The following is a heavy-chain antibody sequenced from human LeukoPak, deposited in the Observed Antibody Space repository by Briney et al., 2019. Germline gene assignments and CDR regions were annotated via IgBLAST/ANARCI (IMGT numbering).Heavy chain of an antibody. CDR2: ISGSGGST. D-gene: IGHD3-9*01. CDR1: GFTFSSYG. Sequence: QAGGTLRLSCAASGFTFSSYGMSWVRQAPGKGLEWVSGISGSGGSTYYAESVKGRFTISRDNSKNTLYLQMNSLRAEDTAVYYCAKRGVYYDILTGQFEYWGQGTLVTVSS. J-gene: IGHJ4*02. V-gene: IGHV3-23*01. CDR3: AKRGVYYDILTGQFEY.